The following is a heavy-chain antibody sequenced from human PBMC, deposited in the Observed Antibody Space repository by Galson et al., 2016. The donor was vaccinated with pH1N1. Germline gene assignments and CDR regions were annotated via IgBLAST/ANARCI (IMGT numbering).Heavy chain of an antibody. CDR2: IYTGGIT. D-gene: IGHD5-12*01. Sequence: SLRLSCAVSGFSVRSNYMSWVRQAPGKGLEWVSVIYTGGITQYADSVKGRFTIPRDNSKNTLYLQMNSLRAEDTAIYFCARDEGYVNYYRGMDVWGQGTTVIVSS. CDR3: ARDEGYVNYYRGMDV. J-gene: IGHJ6*02. CDR1: GFSVRSNY. V-gene: IGHV3-53*01.